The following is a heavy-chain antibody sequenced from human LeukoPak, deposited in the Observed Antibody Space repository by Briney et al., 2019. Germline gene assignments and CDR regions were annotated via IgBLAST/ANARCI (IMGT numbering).Heavy chain of an antibody. CDR1: GGSISSSSYY. Sequence: SETLSLTCTVSGGSISSSSYYWGWIRQPPGKGLEWIGSIYYSGSTYYNPSLKSRVTISVDTSKNQFSLKLSSVTAADTAVYYWARLGYCSGGSCYYNTWFDPWGQGTLVTVSS. V-gene: IGHV4-39*01. J-gene: IGHJ5*02. CDR2: IYYSGST. D-gene: IGHD2-15*01. CDR3: ARLGYCSGGSCYYNTWFDP.